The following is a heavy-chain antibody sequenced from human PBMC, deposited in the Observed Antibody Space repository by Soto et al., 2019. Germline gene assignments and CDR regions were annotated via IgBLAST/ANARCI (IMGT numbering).Heavy chain of an antibody. V-gene: IGHV1-18*01. CDR3: ARFAAKYDFGSGPYDY. Sequence: QVQLVQSGAEVKKPGASVKVSCKASGYTFTSYGISWVRQAPGQGLEWMGWISAYNGNTNYAQKLQGRVTMTTDTSTSTAYMELRSLRADDTAVYYCARFAAKYDFGSGPYDYWGQGTLGTVSS. D-gene: IGHD3-3*01. CDR2: ISAYNGNT. CDR1: GYTFTSYG. J-gene: IGHJ4*02.